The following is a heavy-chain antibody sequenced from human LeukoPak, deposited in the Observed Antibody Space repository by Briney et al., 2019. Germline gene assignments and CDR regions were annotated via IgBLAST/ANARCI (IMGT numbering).Heavy chain of an antibody. CDR2: ISSSSSYI. V-gene: IGHV3-21*01. Sequence: GGSLRLSCAASGFTFSSYSMNWVRQAPGKGLEWVSSISSSSSYIYYADSVKGRFTISRDNTKNSLYLQMNSLRAEDTAVYYCARAEGYDFWSGPNDWGQGTLVTVSS. J-gene: IGHJ4*02. D-gene: IGHD3-3*01. CDR3: ARAEGYDFWSGPND. CDR1: GFTFSSYS.